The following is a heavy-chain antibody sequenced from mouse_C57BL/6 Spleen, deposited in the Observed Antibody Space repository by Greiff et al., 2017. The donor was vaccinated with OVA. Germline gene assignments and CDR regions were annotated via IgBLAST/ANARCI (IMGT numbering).Heavy chain of an antibody. J-gene: IGHJ3*01. CDR2: IWSGGST. V-gene: IGHV2-2*01. CDR3: APRFAY. Sequence: VQRVESGPGLVQPSQSLSITCTVSGFSLTSYGVHWVRQSPGKGLEWLGVIWSGGSTDYNAAFISRLSISKDNSKSQVFFKMNSLQADDTAIYYCAPRFAYWGQGTLVTVSA. CDR1: GFSLTSYG.